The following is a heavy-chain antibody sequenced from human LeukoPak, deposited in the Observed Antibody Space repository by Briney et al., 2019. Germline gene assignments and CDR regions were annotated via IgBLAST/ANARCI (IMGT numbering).Heavy chain of an antibody. CDR3: ARHEWGITNAFDI. CDR1: GGSFSGYY. D-gene: IGHD1-14*01. V-gene: IGHV4-34*01. Sequence: SETLSLTCAVYGGSFSGYYWSWIRQPPGKGLEWIGEIYYSGSTKYNPSLKSRVTISVDTSKKQFSLKLRSVTAADTAVYYCARHEWGITNAFDIWGQGTMVTVSS. CDR2: IYYSGST. J-gene: IGHJ3*02.